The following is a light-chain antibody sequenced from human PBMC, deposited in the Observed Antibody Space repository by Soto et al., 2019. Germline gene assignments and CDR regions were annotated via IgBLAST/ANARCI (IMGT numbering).Light chain of an antibody. Sequence: QSALTQPASVSGSPGRSITISCTGTSSDVGKYNYVSWYQQHPAKAPKLMIFEVSNRPSGVSNRFSGSKSGNTASLTISGLQAEDEAEYYCSSYTGSSINTVVFGGGTKLTVL. CDR3: SSYTGSSINTVV. V-gene: IGLV2-14*01. J-gene: IGLJ2*01. CDR2: EVS. CDR1: SSDVGKYNY.